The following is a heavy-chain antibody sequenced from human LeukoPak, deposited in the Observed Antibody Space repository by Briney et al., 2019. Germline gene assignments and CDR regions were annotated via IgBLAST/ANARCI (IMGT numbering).Heavy chain of an antibody. V-gene: IGHV1-2*02. J-gene: IGHJ4*02. CDR3: ARGPHGRIYDILAGFDY. CDR1: GYTFTGHS. Sequence: ASVKVSCKASGYTFTGHSMYWVRQAPGPGLEWMGWIKPNSGGTNYAQKFQGRVTMTRDTSISTAYMKLSRLRSDDTAVYYCARGPHGRIYDILAGFDYWGQGTLVTVSS. D-gene: IGHD3-9*01. CDR2: IKPNSGGT.